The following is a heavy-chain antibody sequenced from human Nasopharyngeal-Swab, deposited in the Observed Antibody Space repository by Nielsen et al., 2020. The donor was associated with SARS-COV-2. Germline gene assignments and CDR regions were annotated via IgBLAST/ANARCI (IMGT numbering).Heavy chain of an antibody. D-gene: IGHD3-10*01. Sequence: WIRQPPGKGLEWIASIYHSGSTYYNPSLKSRVTISVDTSKNQFSLKLSSVTAADTAVYYCARGSLWGVEVRGELGYWGQGTLVTVSS. CDR2: IYHSGST. V-gene: IGHV4-38-2*02. J-gene: IGHJ4*02. CDR3: ARGSLWGVEVRGELGY.